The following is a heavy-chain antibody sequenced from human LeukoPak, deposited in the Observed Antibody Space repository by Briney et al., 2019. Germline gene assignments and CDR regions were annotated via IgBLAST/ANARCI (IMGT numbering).Heavy chain of an antibody. Sequence: PSETLSLTCTVSGGSISISSYYWGWIRQPPGKGLEWIGIIYYSGSTYYNPSLKSRLTISVDTSKNQFSLKLSSVTATDTAVYYFAGRGYCSSTSCYEYWFDPWGQGTLVTVSS. CDR1: GGSISISSYY. CDR2: IYYSGST. V-gene: IGHV4-39*01. CDR3: AGRGYCSSTSCYEYWFDP. J-gene: IGHJ5*02. D-gene: IGHD2-2*01.